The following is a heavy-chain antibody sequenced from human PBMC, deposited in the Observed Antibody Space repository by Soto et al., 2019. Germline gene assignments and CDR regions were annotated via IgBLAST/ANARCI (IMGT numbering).Heavy chain of an antibody. CDR3: AKAYYYGSGSLNWFDP. J-gene: IGHJ5*02. CDR2: IYYSGST. D-gene: IGHD3-10*01. V-gene: IGHV4-31*03. CDR1: GGSISSGGYY. Sequence: SETLSLTCTVSGGSISSGGYYWSWIRQHPGKGLEWIGYIYYSGSTYYNPSLKSRVTISVDTSKNQFSLKLSSVTAADTAVYYCAKAYYYGSGSLNWFDPWGQGTLVTVSS.